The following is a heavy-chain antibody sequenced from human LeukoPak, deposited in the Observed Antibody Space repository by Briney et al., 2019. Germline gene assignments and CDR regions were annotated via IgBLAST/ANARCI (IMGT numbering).Heavy chain of an antibody. Sequence: VASVKVSCKASGFTFINYYMHWVRQAPGQGLEWMGGIIPIFGTANYAQKFQGRVTITADESTSTAYMELSSLRSEDTAVYYCGYSSSWYYYYGMDVWGQGTTVIVSS. V-gene: IGHV1-69*13. CDR3: GYSSSWYYYYGMDV. J-gene: IGHJ6*02. CDR1: GFTFINYY. D-gene: IGHD6-13*01. CDR2: IIPIFGTA.